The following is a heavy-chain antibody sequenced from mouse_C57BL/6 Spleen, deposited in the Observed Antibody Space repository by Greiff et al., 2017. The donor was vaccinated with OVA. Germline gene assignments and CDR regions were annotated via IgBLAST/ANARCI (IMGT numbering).Heavy chain of an antibody. V-gene: IGHV1-69*01. CDR2: IDPSDSYT. J-gene: IGHJ1*03. D-gene: IGHD1-1*01. Sequence: VKLQQPGAELVMPGASVKLSCKASGYTFTSYWMHWVKQRPGQGLEWIGEIDPSDSYTNYNQKFKGKSTLTVDKSSSTAYMQLSSLTSEDSAVYYCAYYYGSSYPHWYFDVWGTGTTVTVSS. CDR1: GYTFTSYW. CDR3: AYYYGSSYPHWYFDV.